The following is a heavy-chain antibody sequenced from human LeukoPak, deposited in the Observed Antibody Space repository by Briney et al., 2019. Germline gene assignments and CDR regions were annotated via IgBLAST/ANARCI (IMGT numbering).Heavy chain of an antibody. CDR2: IYSGGST. J-gene: IGHJ4*02. D-gene: IGHD3-22*01. V-gene: IGHV3-66*01. Sequence: GGSLRLSCAASGFTFSSYAMSWVRQAPGKGLEWVSVIYSGGSTYYADSVKGRFTISRDNSKNTLYLQMNSLRAEDTAVYYCALYYYDSSGYYDYWGQGTLVTVSS. CDR1: GFTFSSYA. CDR3: ALYYYDSSGYYDY.